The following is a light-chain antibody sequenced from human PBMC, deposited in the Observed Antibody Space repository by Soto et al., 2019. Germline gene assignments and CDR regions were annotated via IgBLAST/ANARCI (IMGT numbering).Light chain of an antibody. CDR2: EFT. CDR1: SSDVGSHNL. V-gene: IGLV2-23*02. J-gene: IGLJ7*01. Sequence: QSALTQPASVSGSPGQSITISCTGTSSDVGSHNLVSWYQQHPGQAPKLMIYEFTKRPLGVSTRFSASKSGNTASLTISGLQAEDEAEYYCCSYGGSRAVFGGGTQLTVL. CDR3: CSYGGSRAV.